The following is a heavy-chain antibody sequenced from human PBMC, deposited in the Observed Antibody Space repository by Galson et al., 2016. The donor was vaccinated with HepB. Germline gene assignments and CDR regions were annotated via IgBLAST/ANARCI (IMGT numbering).Heavy chain of an antibody. CDR2: IYPGDSET. Sequence: QSGAEVKKPGESLKISCKGSGYRFTTYWIGWVRQMPGKGLEWMGIIYPGDSETKYSPSFQGQVTISVDKSISTVYLQWSSLKASDTAMYYCARPPDSEGNIDYWGQGTLVTVSS. V-gene: IGHV5-51*01. CDR3: ARPPDSEGNIDY. CDR1: GYRFTTYW. J-gene: IGHJ4*02.